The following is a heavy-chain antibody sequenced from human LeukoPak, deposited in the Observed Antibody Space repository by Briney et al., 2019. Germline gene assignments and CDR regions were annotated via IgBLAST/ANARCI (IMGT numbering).Heavy chain of an antibody. Sequence: PGGSLRLSCAASGFTFSSYGMHWVRQAPGKGLEWVAFIRYDGSNKYYADSVKGRFTISRDNSKNTLYLQMNSLRAEDTAVYYCARDYTSYYDFWSGYPYFDYWGQGTLVTVSS. D-gene: IGHD3-3*01. CDR1: GFTFSSYG. J-gene: IGHJ4*02. CDR3: ARDYTSYYDFWSGYPYFDY. CDR2: IRYDGSNK. V-gene: IGHV3-30*02.